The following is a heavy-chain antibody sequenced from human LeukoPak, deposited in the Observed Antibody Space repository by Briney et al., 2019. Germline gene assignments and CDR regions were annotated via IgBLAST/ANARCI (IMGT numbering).Heavy chain of an antibody. J-gene: IGHJ4*02. D-gene: IGHD3-10*01. CDR3: ARDGTHGSGRHFDY. CDR2: LSGSSTYI. CDR1: GFTFSSYS. V-gene: IGHV3-21*01. Sequence: PGGPLRLSCAASGFTFSSYSINWVRQAPGKGLEWLSSLSGSSTYIYYADSVKGRFTVSRDNAKNALYLQMNSLRAADTAVYYCARDGTHGSGRHFDYWGQGTLVTVSS.